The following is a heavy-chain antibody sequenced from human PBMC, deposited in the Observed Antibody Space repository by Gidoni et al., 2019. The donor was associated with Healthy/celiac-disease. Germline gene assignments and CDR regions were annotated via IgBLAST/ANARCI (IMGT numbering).Heavy chain of an antibody. V-gene: IGHV3-33*01. Sequence: QVQLVESGGGVVQPGRSLRLSCAASGFTFSSYGMHWVRQAPGKGLEWVAVIWYDGSNKYYADSVKGRFPISRDNSKNTLYLQMNSLRAEDTAVYYCARDPGYGSGSSDYWGQGTLVTVSS. D-gene: IGHD3-10*01. J-gene: IGHJ4*02. CDR2: IWYDGSNK. CDR1: GFTFSSYG. CDR3: ARDPGYGSGSSDY.